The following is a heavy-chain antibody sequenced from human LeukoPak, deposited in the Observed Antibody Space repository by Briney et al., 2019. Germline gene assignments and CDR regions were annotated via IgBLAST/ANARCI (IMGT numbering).Heavy chain of an antibody. Sequence: GGSLRLSCATSGFTFSDYYMSWVRQAPGKGLEWVSYISNSAATIYYADSVKGRFTISRDNAKNSLYLQMSSLRAEDTAVYFCARASRVTTGYSYYYYMDVWGKGTTVTVSS. CDR3: ARASRVTTGYSYYYYMDV. CDR1: GFTFSDYY. V-gene: IGHV3-11*01. J-gene: IGHJ6*03. D-gene: IGHD4-17*01. CDR2: ISNSAATI.